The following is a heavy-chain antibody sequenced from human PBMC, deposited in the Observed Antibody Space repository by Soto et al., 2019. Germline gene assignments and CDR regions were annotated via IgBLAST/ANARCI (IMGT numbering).Heavy chain of an antibody. J-gene: IGHJ4*02. Sequence: QVQLVESGGGVVQPGRSLRLSCAASGFTFSSYAMHWVRQAPGKGLEWVAVISYDGSNKYYADSVKGRFTISRDNSKNKLYLQMNRMRAEDTAVYYCANPNDYHSDDYWGQGTLVTVSS. CDR1: GFTFSSYA. V-gene: IGHV3-30-3*01. D-gene: IGHD2-21*02. CDR3: ANPNDYHSDDY. CDR2: ISYDGSNK.